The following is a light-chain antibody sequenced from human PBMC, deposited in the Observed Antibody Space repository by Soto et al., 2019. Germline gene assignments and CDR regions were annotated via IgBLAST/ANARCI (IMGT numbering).Light chain of an antibody. V-gene: IGKV3-15*01. J-gene: IGKJ2*01. CDR2: GAS. CDR3: QQYNNRPPET. Sequence: EIVMTQSPATLSVSPGERATLSCRASQSVGSNLAWSQQKPGQAPRLLIYGASTRATGIPARFSGSGSGTEFTLTISSLQSEDFATYYCQQYNNRPPETFGQGTKLE. CDR1: QSVGSN.